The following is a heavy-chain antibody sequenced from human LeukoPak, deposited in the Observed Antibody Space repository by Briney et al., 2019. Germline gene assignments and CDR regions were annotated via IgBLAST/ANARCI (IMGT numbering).Heavy chain of an antibody. CDR1: GYTFTSYG. V-gene: IGHV1-18*01. D-gene: IGHD3-10*01. Sequence: GASVKVSCKASGYTFTSYGISWVRQAPGQGLEWMGWISSYNGNTNYAQKLQGRVTMTIDTSTSTAYMELKSLRSDDTAVYYCARALHRVVVRGVPHYYYYMDVWGKGTTVTISS. CDR2: ISSYNGNT. J-gene: IGHJ6*03. CDR3: ARALHRVVVRGVPHYYYYMDV.